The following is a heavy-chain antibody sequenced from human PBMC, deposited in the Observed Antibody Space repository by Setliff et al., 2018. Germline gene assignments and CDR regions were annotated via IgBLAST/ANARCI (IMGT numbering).Heavy chain of an antibody. CDR2: IKREVDGGTT. J-gene: IGHJ4*02. CDR1: GFTFSNAW. CDR3: TRNTPDDY. Sequence: PGGSLRLSCAASGFTFSNAWMSWVRQAPGKGLEWVGRIKREVDGGTTDYAAPVKGRFSISRDDSKNTLYLQMNNLKTEDTAVYYCTRNTPDDYWGQGTLVTVSS. V-gene: IGHV3-15*01.